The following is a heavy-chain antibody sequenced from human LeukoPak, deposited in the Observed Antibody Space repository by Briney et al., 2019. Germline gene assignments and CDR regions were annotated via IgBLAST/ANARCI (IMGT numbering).Heavy chain of an antibody. Sequence: SVKVSCKASGGTFSSYPISWVRQAPGQGLEWMGSIIPILGIANYAQKFQGRVTITADKSTSTAYMELSSLRSEDTAVYYCARELRYYYDSSGYYSVNFDYWGQGTLVTVSS. CDR1: GGTFSSYP. CDR2: IIPILGIA. CDR3: ARELRYYYDSSGYYSVNFDY. D-gene: IGHD3-22*01. J-gene: IGHJ4*02. V-gene: IGHV1-69*04.